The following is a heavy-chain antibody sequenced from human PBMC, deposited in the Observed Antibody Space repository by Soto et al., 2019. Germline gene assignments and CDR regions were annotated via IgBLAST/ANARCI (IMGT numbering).Heavy chain of an antibody. Sequence: SVKVSCKASGFTFTSSAVQCVRQARGQRLEWIGWIVVGSGNTNYAQKFQERVTITRDMSTSTAYMELSSLRSGDTAVYYCAAGPSSWGSFDYWGQGTLVTVSS. CDR1: GFTFTSSA. D-gene: IGHD6-13*01. V-gene: IGHV1-58*01. J-gene: IGHJ4*02. CDR2: IVVGSGNT. CDR3: AAGPSSWGSFDY.